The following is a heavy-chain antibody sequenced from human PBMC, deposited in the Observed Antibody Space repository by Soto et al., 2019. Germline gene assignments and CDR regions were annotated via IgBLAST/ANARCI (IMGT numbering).Heavy chain of an antibody. CDR2: ISAYNGNT. Sequence: QVQLVQSGAEVKKPGASVKVSCKASGYTFTSYGISWVRQAPGQGLEWMGWISAYNGNTNYAQKLQGRVTKTTNTXTXXASMGRRGLRSGDTAVYYCARDQAVLGWEVIPFDYWGQGTLVTVSS. V-gene: IGHV1-18*01. J-gene: IGHJ4*02. CDR3: ARDQAVLGWEVIPFDY. D-gene: IGHD1-26*01. CDR1: GYTFTSYG.